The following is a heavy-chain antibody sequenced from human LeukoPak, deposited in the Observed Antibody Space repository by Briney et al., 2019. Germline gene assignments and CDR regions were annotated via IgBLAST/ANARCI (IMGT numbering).Heavy chain of an antibody. CDR2: MNPNSGNT. V-gene: IGHV1-8*01. CDR3: ARDWSTYYYDSSGYSLDY. Sequence: GASVKVSCKASGYTFTSYDINWVRQATGQGLEWMGWMNPNSGNTGYAQKFQGRVTMTRNTSISTAYMELSSLRSEDTAVYYCARDWSTYYYDSSGYSLDYWGQGTLVTVSS. D-gene: IGHD3-22*01. J-gene: IGHJ4*02. CDR1: GYTFTSYD.